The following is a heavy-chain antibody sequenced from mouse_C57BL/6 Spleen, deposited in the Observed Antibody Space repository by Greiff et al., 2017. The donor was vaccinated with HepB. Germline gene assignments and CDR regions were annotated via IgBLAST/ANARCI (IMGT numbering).Heavy chain of an antibody. Sequence: QVQLQQSGPELVKPGASVKISCKASGYTFTDYYINWVKQRPGQGLEWIGWIYPGSGNTKYNEKFKGKATLTVDTSSSTAYMQLSSLTSEDSAVYFCARGEIYYDYDEGTWFADWGQGTLVTVSA. CDR2: IYPGSGNT. D-gene: IGHD2-4*01. CDR1: GYTFTDYY. CDR3: ARGEIYYDYDEGTWFAD. V-gene: IGHV1-84*01. J-gene: IGHJ3*01.